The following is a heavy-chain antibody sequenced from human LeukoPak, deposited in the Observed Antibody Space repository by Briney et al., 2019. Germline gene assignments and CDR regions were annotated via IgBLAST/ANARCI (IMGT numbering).Heavy chain of an antibody. V-gene: IGHV4-38-2*01. D-gene: IGHD2-2*01. CDR1: GASFSTNY. Sequence: SETLSLTCSVSGASFSTNYWVWIRQPPGKGLEWIGSLYHPDSTYYNPSLKSRVTMSVDTSRDQFSLRLSFVTAADTAVYYCARQYDSYFYYYLDLWGTGTTVTVSS. CDR3: ARQYDSYFYYYLDL. J-gene: IGHJ6*03. CDR2: LYHPDST.